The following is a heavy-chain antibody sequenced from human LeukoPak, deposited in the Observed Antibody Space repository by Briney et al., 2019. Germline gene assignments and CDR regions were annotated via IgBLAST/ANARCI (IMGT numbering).Heavy chain of an antibody. V-gene: IGHV4-4*07. CDR2: IYTSGST. CDR1: GGSISSYC. J-gene: IGHJ5*02. CDR3: AREGSSSWYFNWFDP. Sequence: SETLSLTCTVSGGSISSYCWSWIRQPAGKGLEWIGRIYTSGSTNYNPSLKSRVTMSVDASKNQFSLKLSSVTAADTAVYYCAREGSSSWYFNWFDPWAREPWSPSPQ. D-gene: IGHD6-13*01.